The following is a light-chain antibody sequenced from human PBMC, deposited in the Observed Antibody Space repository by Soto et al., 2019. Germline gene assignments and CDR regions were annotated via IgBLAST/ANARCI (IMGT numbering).Light chain of an antibody. V-gene: IGKV1-33*01. CDR1: QAIGNY. CDR3: QQYDDLPFT. Sequence: DIQMTQSPSSLSASVGDRVTITCQASQAIGNYLTWYQQKPGKAPKLLIYEASNLETGVPSRFSGSGSGTDFSFTINSLQPEDIATYYCQQYDDLPFTFGGGTMVEIK. J-gene: IGKJ4*01. CDR2: EAS.